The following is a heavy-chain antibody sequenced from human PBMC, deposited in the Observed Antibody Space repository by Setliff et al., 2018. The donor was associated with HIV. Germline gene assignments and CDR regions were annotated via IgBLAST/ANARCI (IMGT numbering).Heavy chain of an antibody. V-gene: IGHV4-39*07. CDR2: VCYSRSS. D-gene: IGHD3-3*01. CDR3: ARDRVHNPSYNFWSGPTNYYYYMDV. Sequence: PSETLSLTCTVSGGSVSSSSSYWGWIRQPPGKGLEWIGNVCYSRSSYYNPSLKSRVTISVDTSKSQFSLKLSSVTAADTAVYYCARDRVHNPSYNFWSGPTNYYYYMDVWGKGTTVTVSS. CDR1: GGSVSSSSSY. J-gene: IGHJ6*03.